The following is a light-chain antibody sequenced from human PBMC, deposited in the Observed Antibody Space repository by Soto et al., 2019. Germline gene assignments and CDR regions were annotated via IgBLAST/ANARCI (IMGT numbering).Light chain of an antibody. V-gene: IGKV1-5*01. J-gene: IGKJ2*01. CDR1: QSISNL. Sequence: DIQMTQSPSTLSASVGDRVTITCRASQSISNLLAWYQQKPGKAPKLLIYDASSLEGGVPSRFSGSGSGTEFTLTISCLQPDDFATYYCQQYDSFSSTFGQGTKLDIK. CDR2: DAS. CDR3: QQYDSFSST.